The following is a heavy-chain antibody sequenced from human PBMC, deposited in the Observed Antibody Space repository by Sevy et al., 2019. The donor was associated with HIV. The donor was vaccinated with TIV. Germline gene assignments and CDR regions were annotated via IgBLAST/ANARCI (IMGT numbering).Heavy chain of an antibody. V-gene: IGHV4-61*01. CDR3: AGGYRSGVYYDFWSGYYHNWFDP. D-gene: IGHD3-3*01. J-gene: IGHJ5*02. CDR1: GGSVSSGSYY. CDR2: IYYSGST. Sequence: SETLSLTCTVSGGSVSSGSYYWSWIRQPPGKGLEWIGYIYYSGSTNYNPSLKRRVTISVDTSKNQSSLKLSSVTAADTAVYYCAGGYRSGVYYDFWSGYYHNWFDPWGQGTLVTVSS.